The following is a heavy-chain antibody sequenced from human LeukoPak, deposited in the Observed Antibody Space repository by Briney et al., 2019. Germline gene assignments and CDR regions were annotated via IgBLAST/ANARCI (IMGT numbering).Heavy chain of an antibody. V-gene: IGHV1-2*02. CDR3: ARDRITMVRGADY. D-gene: IGHD3-10*01. Sequence: ASVKVSCKASGYTFTGCYMHWVRQAPGQGLEWMGWINPNSGGTNYAQKFQGRVTMTRDTSISTAYMELSRLRSDDTAVYYCARDRITMVRGADYWGQGTLVTVS. CDR1: GYTFTGCY. CDR2: INPNSGGT. J-gene: IGHJ4*02.